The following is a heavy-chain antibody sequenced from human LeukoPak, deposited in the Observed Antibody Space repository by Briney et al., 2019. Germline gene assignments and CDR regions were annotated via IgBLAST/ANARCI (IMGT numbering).Heavy chain of an antibody. Sequence: GGSLRLSCAASGFSVSNYYMSWVRQPPGKGLEWVSVMYTGGGRYYGDSVKGRFTISRDNSKNTVFLQMNSLRVEDTALYYCTRGQSYCGADCYSDWGQGTLVTVSS. CDR2: MYTGGGR. J-gene: IGHJ4*02. CDR3: TRGQSYCGADCYSD. D-gene: IGHD2-21*02. V-gene: IGHV3-66*01. CDR1: GFSVSNYY.